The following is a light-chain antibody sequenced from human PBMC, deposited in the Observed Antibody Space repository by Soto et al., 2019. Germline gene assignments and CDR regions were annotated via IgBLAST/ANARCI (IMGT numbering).Light chain of an antibody. Sequence: ETVLTQSPATLSVSPGERVTLSCRASETVSTNLAWYQQRPGQAPRLLIYDVSTGATGIPARFSGRRSGTEFTLTISSLQPEDFATYYCQQGYSTPFTFGPGTKVDIK. CDR2: DVS. CDR1: ETVSTN. J-gene: IGKJ3*01. V-gene: IGKV3-15*01. CDR3: QQGYSTPFT.